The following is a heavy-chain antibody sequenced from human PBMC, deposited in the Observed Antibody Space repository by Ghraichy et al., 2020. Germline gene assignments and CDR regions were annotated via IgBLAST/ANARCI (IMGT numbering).Heavy chain of an antibody. J-gene: IGHJ3*02. D-gene: IGHD2-15*01. CDR3: AREVSIWAVAATGSVRVDAFDI. V-gene: IGHV1-18*01. CDR1: GYTFTSYG. CDR2: ISAYNGNT. Sequence: ASVKVSCKASGYTFTSYGISWVRQAPGQGLEWMGWISAYNGNTNYAQKLQGRVTMTTDTSTSTAYMELRSLRSDDTAVYYCAREVSIWAVAATGSVRVDAFDIWGQGTMVTVSS.